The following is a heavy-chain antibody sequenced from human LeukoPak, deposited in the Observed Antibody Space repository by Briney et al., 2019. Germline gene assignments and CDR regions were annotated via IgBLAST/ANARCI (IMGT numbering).Heavy chain of an antibody. Sequence: GASVKVSCKASGYTFTSYGISWVRQAPGQGLEWMGWISAYNGNTNYAQKLQDRDTMTTDTSTSTAYMELRSLRSDDTAVYYCARDLGYCSRTSCYRNWFDPWGQGTLVTVSS. CDR1: GYTFTSYG. CDR2: ISAYNGNT. J-gene: IGHJ5*02. D-gene: IGHD2-2*01. CDR3: ARDLGYCSRTSCYRNWFDP. V-gene: IGHV1-18*01.